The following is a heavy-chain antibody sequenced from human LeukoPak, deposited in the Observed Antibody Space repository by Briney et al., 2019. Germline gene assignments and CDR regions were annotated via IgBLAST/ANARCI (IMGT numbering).Heavy chain of an antibody. Sequence: GGSLRLSCAASGFTFDDYAMHWVRQAPGKGLEWVSGISWNSGSIGYADSVKGRFTISRDNAKNSLYLQMNSLRAEDTALYYCAKAVEYYFDYWGQGTLVTVSS. V-gene: IGHV3-9*01. J-gene: IGHJ4*02. CDR1: GFTFDDYA. CDR3: AKAVEYYFDY. CDR2: ISWNSGSI.